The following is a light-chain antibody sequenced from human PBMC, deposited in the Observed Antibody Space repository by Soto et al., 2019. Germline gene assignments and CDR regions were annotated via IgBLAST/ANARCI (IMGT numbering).Light chain of an antibody. Sequence: QSALTQPASVSGSPGQSITISCSGTSSDVGGYNYVSWYQQHPGKAPRVMIYDVSNRPSGVSDRFSGSKSGNTATLTISGLQAEDEADYYCSSYTSDNTYVFASGTKVTFL. CDR2: DVS. CDR1: SSDVGGYNY. V-gene: IGLV2-14*03. J-gene: IGLJ1*01. CDR3: SSYTSDNTYV.